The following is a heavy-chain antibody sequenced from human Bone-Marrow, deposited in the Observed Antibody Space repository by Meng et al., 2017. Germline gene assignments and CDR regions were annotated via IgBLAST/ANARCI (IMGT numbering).Heavy chain of an antibody. CDR1: GGSFSVYY. Sequence: QVQLQQWGAGLLKPSETLSLTCAVYGGSFSVYYWSWIRQPPGKGLEWIGEINHSGSTNYNPSLKSRVTISVDTSKNQFSLKLSSVTAADTAVYYCARALYCSSTSCYRYYYYGMDVWGQGTLVTVSS. J-gene: IGHJ6*02. CDR3: ARALYCSSTSCYRYYYYGMDV. V-gene: IGHV4-34*01. CDR2: INHSGST. D-gene: IGHD2-2*01.